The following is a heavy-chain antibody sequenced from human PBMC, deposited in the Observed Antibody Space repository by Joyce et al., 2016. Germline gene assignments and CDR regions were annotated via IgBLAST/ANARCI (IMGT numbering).Heavy chain of an antibody. CDR2: ISATSYYI. D-gene: IGHD3-16*01. Sequence: QLVESGGGVVKEGGSLRVSCEASGSTFSRSGLRWFRQAPGKWLEWVAAISATSYYIFHAETVRGRFTVSRDNAKKTLYLQMNSLRAEDSAVFYCARGGISYYYAMDVWGQGTTVTVSS. V-gene: IGHV3-21*01. CDR3: ARGGISYYYAMDV. CDR1: GSTFSRSG. J-gene: IGHJ6*02.